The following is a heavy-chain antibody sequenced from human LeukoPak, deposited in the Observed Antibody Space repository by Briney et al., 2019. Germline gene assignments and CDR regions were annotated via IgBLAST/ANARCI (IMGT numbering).Heavy chain of an antibody. CDR1: GFTFSSYE. J-gene: IGHJ6*03. CDR3: ARLRITDYYYYYMDV. CDR2: IKQDGSDK. Sequence: GGSLRLSCAASGFTFSSYEMNWVRQAPGKGLEWVANIKQDGSDKYYVDSVKGRFTISRDNAKKSLYLQMNSLRAEDTAVYYCARLRITDYYYYYMDVWGKGTTVTVSS. D-gene: IGHD3-16*01. V-gene: IGHV3-7*01.